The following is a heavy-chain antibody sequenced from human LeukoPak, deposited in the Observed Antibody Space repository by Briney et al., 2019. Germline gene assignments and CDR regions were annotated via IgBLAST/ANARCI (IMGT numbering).Heavy chain of an antibody. D-gene: IGHD4-17*01. CDR2: IFYSGST. V-gene: IGHV4-59*08. CDR3: ARGGTMTTVPL. CDR1: GGSISSHY. J-gene: IGHJ4*02. Sequence: SETLSLTCTVSGGSISSHYWSWIRQPPGKGLEWIGYIFYSGSTNYNPSLKSRVTISVDTSKNQFSLKLSSVTAADTAVYYCARGGTMTTVPLWGQGTLVTVSS.